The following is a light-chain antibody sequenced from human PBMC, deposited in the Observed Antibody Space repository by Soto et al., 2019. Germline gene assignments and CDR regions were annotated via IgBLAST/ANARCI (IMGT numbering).Light chain of an antibody. V-gene: IGLV2-14*01. CDR2: DVS. Sequence: QSVLTQPASVSGSPGQSITISCTVTSSDVGAYNYDSWYQQYPGEAPRVIIYDVSHRPAGVSNRFSGSKSGNTASLTISGLQTQDEADYYCSSYTSATTYVFGTGTKVTVL. CDR3: SSYTSATTYV. CDR1: SSDVGAYNY. J-gene: IGLJ1*01.